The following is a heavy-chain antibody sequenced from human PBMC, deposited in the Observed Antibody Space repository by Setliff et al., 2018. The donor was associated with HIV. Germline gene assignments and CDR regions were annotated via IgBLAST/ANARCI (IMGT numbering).Heavy chain of an antibody. CDR1: GFSFSDAW. V-gene: IGHV3-15*01. J-gene: IGHJ4*02. CDR2: IKSKTNGGTT. D-gene: IGHD1-26*01. CDR3: TTADRSIDDY. Sequence: GGSLRLSCAASGFSFSDAWMSWVRQAPGKGLEWVGRIKSKTNGGTTDYAAPVQGRFTISRDDSETTLYLQMNSLQTEDTAIYYCTTADRSIDDYWGQGTLVTVSS.